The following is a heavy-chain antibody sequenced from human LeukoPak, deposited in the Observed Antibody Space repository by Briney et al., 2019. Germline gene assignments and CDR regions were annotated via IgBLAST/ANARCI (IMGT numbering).Heavy chain of an antibody. CDR1: GGSISSYY. D-gene: IGHD3-10*01. J-gene: IGHJ5*02. CDR2: IYNSGST. V-gene: IGHV4-59*08. Sequence: PSETLSLTCTVSGGSISSYYWSWIRQPPGKGLGWIGYIYNSGSTTYNPSLKSRVTISVDTSKNQFSLKLTSVTAADTAVYYCATHDYYGSRNGFDPWGQGTLITVFS. CDR3: ATHDYYGSRNGFDP.